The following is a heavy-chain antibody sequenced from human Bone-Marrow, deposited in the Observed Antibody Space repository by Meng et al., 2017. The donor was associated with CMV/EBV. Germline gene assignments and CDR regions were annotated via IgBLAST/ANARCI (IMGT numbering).Heavy chain of an antibody. Sequence: SETLSLTCTVSGGSVSSGSYYWSWIRQPPGKGLEWIGYIYYSGSTNNNPSLKSRVTISVDTSKNQFSLKLRSVTDADTAVYYCARDRGERSLLYDYGMDVWGQGTTVTVSS. CDR3: ARDRGERSLLYDYGMDV. J-gene: IGHJ6*02. D-gene: IGHD3-3*01. CDR2: IYYSGST. V-gene: IGHV4-61*01. CDR1: GGSVSSGSYY.